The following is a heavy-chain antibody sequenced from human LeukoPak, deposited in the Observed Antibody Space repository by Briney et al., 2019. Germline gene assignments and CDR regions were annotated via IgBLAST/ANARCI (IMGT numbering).Heavy chain of an antibody. Sequence: GGSLILSCAASGFTFSSYAMHWVRQAPGKGLEYVSAISSNGGSTYYANSVKGRFTISRDNSKNTLYLQMGSLRAEDMAVYYCARAGYNWNDGGYYGMDVWGQGTTVTVSS. J-gene: IGHJ6*02. CDR1: GFTFSSYA. CDR3: ARAGYNWNDGGYYGMDV. V-gene: IGHV3-64*01. CDR2: ISSNGGST. D-gene: IGHD1-1*01.